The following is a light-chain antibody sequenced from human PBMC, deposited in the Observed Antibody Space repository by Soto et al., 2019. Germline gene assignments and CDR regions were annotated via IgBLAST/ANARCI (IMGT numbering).Light chain of an antibody. Sequence: QAALTQPASVSGSPGQSITISCTGTSNDVAAYKYVSWYQQHPGKVPKLIIYEVSNRPSGVSHRFSGSKSGNTASLTISGLQTEYEADYYCTSYTNRNTVVFGGGTKLTVL. V-gene: IGLV2-14*01. CDR1: SNDVAAYKY. CDR2: EVS. J-gene: IGLJ3*02. CDR3: TSYTNRNTVV.